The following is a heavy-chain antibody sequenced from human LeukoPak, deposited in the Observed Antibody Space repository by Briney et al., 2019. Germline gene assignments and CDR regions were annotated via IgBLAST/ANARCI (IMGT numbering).Heavy chain of an antibody. V-gene: IGHV1-69*13. CDR2: IIPIFGTA. D-gene: IGHD3-10*01. Sequence: SVKVSCKASGGTFSSYAISWVRQAPGQGLEWMGGIIPIFGTANYAQKFQGRVTITADESTSTAYMELSSLRSEDTAVYYCARDSHYYGSGSSPTHPGAFDIWGQGTMVTVSS. CDR3: ARDSHYYGSGSSPTHPGAFDI. CDR1: GGTFSSYA. J-gene: IGHJ3*02.